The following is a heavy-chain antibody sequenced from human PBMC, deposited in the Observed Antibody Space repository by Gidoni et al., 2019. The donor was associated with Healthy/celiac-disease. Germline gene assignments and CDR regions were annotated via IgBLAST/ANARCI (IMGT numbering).Heavy chain of an antibody. CDR2: INSDGSST. Sequence: EVQLVESGGGLVQPGGSLRLSCAASGFPFSGYWMHWVRQATGKGLVWVSRINSDGSSTSYADSVKGRFTISRDNAKNTLYLQMNSLRAEDTAVYYCARVGDTAMLGAFDIWGQGTMVTVSS. D-gene: IGHD5-18*01. CDR3: ARVGDTAMLGAFDI. J-gene: IGHJ3*02. V-gene: IGHV3-74*01. CDR1: GFPFSGYW.